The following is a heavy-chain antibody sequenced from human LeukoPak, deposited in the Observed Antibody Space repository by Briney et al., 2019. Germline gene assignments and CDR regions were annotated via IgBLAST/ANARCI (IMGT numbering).Heavy chain of an antibody. CDR1: GFTFSSYW. J-gene: IGHJ3*02. V-gene: IGHV3-7*01. D-gene: IGHD3-10*01. CDR2: IKQDGSEK. CDR3: ARGSRPLWFRELFGSRELLYAFDI. Sequence: GGSLRLSCAASGFTFSSYWMSWVRQAPGKGLEWVANIKQDGSEKYYVDSVKGRFTISRDNAKNSLYLQMNSLRAEDTAVYYCARGSRPLWFRELFGSRELLYAFDIWGQGTMVTVSS.